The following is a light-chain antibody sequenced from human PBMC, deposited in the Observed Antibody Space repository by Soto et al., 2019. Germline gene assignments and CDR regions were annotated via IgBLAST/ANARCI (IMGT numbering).Light chain of an antibody. Sequence: QSVLTQPPSASGTPGQRGTISCSGRSANIGNNYVCWYQQLPGTAPKLLIYSNNQRPSGVPDRFSGSKSGTSASLAISGLRYEDEADYYCVAWDDSLSGLVFGTGTKLTVL. CDR1: SANIGNNY. CDR3: VAWDDSLSGLV. J-gene: IGLJ1*01. CDR2: SNN. V-gene: IGLV1-47*02.